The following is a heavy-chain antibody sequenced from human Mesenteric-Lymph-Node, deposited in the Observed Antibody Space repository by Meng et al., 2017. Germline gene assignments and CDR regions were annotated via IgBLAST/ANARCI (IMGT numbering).Heavy chain of an antibody. Sequence: EVLLVGVGGGVVRPGGSLRFSCAASGFTFSSYSMNWVRQAPGKGLEWVSSISSSSSYIYYADSVKGRFTISRDNAKNSLYLQMNSLRAEDTAVYYCARGSSWYHYDYWGQGTLVTVSS. CDR1: GFTFSSYS. J-gene: IGHJ4*02. D-gene: IGHD6-13*01. V-gene: IGHV3-21*01. CDR2: ISSSSSYI. CDR3: ARGSSWYHYDY.